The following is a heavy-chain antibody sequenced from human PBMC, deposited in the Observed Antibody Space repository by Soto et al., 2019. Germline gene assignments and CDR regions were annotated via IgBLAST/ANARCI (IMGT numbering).Heavy chain of an antibody. CDR3: ARHGGYYCDY. D-gene: IGHD3-16*01. CDR1: PGPFSRNY. V-gene: IGHV4-34*01. J-gene: IGHJ4*02. CDR2: SYQGLSI. Sequence: PSQTLSLPCALCPGPFSRNYWTWIRQPPGKGLEWIGESYQGLSIVYNPSLKSRATISGDSSKNHFSLELSSVAAADTGVYDGARHGGYYCDYWGQGDRVTVCS.